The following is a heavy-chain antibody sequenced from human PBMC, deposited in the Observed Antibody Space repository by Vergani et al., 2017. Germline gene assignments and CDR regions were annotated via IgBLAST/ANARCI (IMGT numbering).Heavy chain of an antibody. D-gene: IGHD3-10*01. CDR1: GGSISSGDYH. Sequence: QVQLQESGPGLVKPSQTLSLTCTVSGGSISSGDYHWSWICQPPGKGPEWIGYIYYSGSTNYNPSLKSRVTISVDTSKNQFSLELGSVTAADTAVYYCASASGSYPYYYGMYGWRRASTVTVSS. CDR2: IYYSGST. V-gene: IGHV4-30-4*08. J-gene: IGHJ6*02. CDR3: ASASGSYPYYYGMYG.